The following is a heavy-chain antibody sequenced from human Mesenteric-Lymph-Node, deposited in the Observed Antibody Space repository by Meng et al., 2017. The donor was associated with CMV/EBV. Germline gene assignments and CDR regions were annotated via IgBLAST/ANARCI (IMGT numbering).Heavy chain of an antibody. D-gene: IGHD5-24*01. Sequence: GESLKISCAASGFSFTDYAMTWVRQAPGKGLEWVSSISSGSDTTYYAASVKGRSTISRDISKNTLYLQVNSLRADDTAIYYCAKDWYGDNCQRGCLVSWGQGTLVTVSS. CDR2: ISSGSDTT. J-gene: IGHJ5*02. CDR1: GFSFTDYA. CDR3: AKDWYGDNCQRGCLVS. V-gene: IGHV3-23*01.